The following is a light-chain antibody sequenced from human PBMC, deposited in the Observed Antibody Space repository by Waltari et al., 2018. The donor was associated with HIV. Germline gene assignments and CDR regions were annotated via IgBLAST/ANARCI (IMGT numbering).Light chain of an antibody. CDR2: DKN. CDR1: SLRNYY. V-gene: IGLV3-19*01. CDR3: ASRDNNGKRVL. Sequence: SSELTQDPAVSVALGQTVTITCQGDSLRNYYASWHQQKPGQAPILFIYDKNTRPSGIPDRFSGSTSGNTASLTITGSQAEDEADYYCASRDNNGKRVLFGGGTKVTVL. J-gene: IGLJ3*02.